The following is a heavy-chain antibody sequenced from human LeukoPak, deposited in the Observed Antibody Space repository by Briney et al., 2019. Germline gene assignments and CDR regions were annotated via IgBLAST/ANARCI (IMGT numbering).Heavy chain of an antibody. Sequence: GASVKVSCKASGYTFTSYGISWVRQAPGQGLEWMGWISAYNGNINYAQKLQGRVTMTTDTSTSTAYMELRSLRSDDTAVYYCARDGVVPAAMGAFDIWGQGTMVTVSS. J-gene: IGHJ3*02. CDR2: ISAYNGNI. CDR3: ARDGVVPAAMGAFDI. D-gene: IGHD2-2*01. CDR1: GYTFTSYG. V-gene: IGHV1-18*01.